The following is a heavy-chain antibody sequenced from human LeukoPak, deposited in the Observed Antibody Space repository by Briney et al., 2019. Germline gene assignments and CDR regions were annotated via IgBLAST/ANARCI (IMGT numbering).Heavy chain of an antibody. D-gene: IGHD1-1*01. V-gene: IGHV3-53*01. CDR3: ASLSRTTDAFDI. J-gene: IGHJ3*02. Sequence: GGSLRLSCAASGFTVCSSYMGWVRQAPGKGLEWVSVIYSGGSTYYADSVKGRFTTSRDSSKNTLCLQMNSLRAEDTAVYYCASLSRTTDAFDIWGQGTMVTVSS. CDR2: IYSGGST. CDR1: GFTVCSSY.